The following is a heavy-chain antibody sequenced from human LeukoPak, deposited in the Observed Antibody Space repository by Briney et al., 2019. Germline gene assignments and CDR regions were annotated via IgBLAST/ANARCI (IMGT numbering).Heavy chain of an antibody. CDR3: ARDSPLERGDDAFDT. CDR1: GGSISSHY. CDR2: IYYSGST. J-gene: IGHJ3*02. Sequence: SETLSLTCTVSGGSISSHYWSWIRQPPGKGLEWIGYIYYSGSTNYNPSLKSRVTISVDTSKNQFSLKLSSVTAADTAVYYCARDSPLERGDDAFDTWGQGTMVTVSS. V-gene: IGHV4-59*11. D-gene: IGHD3-10*01.